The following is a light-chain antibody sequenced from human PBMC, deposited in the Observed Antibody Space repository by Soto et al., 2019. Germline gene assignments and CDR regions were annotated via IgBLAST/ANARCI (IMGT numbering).Light chain of an antibody. CDR3: QQYKTYSS. V-gene: IGKV1-5*01. J-gene: IGKJ1*01. CDR1: QTISVW. Sequence: DIQMTQSPSTLSASVGDRVTMTCRASQTISVWLAWYQQKPGKAPKLLISDASTLEGGVPSRFSGSGSGTEFTLTISSLQPDDFATYFCQQYKTYSSFGQGTKVDNK. CDR2: DAS.